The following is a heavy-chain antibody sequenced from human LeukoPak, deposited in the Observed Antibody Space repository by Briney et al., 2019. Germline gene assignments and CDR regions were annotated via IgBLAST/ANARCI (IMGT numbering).Heavy chain of an antibody. CDR3: ARVQHSYDFWSGYSSYYYFDY. CDR1: GFTFSSYW. D-gene: IGHD3-3*01. J-gene: IGHJ4*02. Sequence: GGSLRLSCAASGFTFSSYWMSWVRQAPGKGLEWVANIKQDGSEKYYVDSVKGRFTISRDNAKNSLYLQMNSLRAEDTAVYYCARVQHSYDFWSGYSSYYYFDYWGQGTLVTVSS. CDR2: IKQDGSEK. V-gene: IGHV3-7*03.